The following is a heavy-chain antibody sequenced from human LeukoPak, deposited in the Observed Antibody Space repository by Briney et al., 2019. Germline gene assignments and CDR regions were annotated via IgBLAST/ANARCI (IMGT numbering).Heavy chain of an antibody. V-gene: IGHV4-59*01. Sequence: SETLSLTCTVSGGSISSYYWSWIRQPPGKGLECIGYIYYTGSTSYNPSLKSRVTISVDTSKNQFSLKLSSVTAADTAVYYCARGAYSGLNPFDYWGQGTLVTVYS. D-gene: IGHD5-12*01. CDR3: ARGAYSGLNPFDY. CDR2: IYYTGST. CDR1: GGSISSYY. J-gene: IGHJ4*02.